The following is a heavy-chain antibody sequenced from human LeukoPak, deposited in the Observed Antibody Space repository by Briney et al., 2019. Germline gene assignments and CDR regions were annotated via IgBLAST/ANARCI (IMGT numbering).Heavy chain of an antibody. CDR2: IYYSGST. Sequence: PSETLSLTCTVSGGSISSSSYYWGWIRQPPGKGLEWIGSIYYSGSTNYNPSLKSRVTISVDTSKNQFSLKLSSVTAADTAVYYCARRRYDASGYYPSRGRYFDYWGQGTLATVSS. CDR3: ARRRYDASGYYPSRGRYFDY. D-gene: IGHD3-22*01. CDR1: GGSISSSSYY. J-gene: IGHJ4*02. V-gene: IGHV4-39*07.